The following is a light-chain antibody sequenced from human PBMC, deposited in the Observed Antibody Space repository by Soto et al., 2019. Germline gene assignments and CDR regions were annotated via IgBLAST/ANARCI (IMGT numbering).Light chain of an antibody. CDR1: QSVGSD. CDR3: QQYNSWPLT. Sequence: EIVMTQSPATLSGSPGERATLSCRASQSVGSDLAWYQQKPSQAPRLVIYDIFTRATGVTTRISGSGSGTEFTLTISSLQSEDFAVYYCQQYNSWPLTFGGGTKVDIK. J-gene: IGKJ4*01. V-gene: IGKV3D-15*01. CDR2: DIF.